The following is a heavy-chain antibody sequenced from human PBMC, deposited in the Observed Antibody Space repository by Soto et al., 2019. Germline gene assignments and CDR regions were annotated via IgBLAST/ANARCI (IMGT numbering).Heavy chain of an antibody. Sequence: QVQLVQSGAEGKKPGSSVKVSCTASGGTFSTYAISWVRQAPGQGLEWMGGIIPIFGTANYAQKFQGRVTITADESTSTAYMELSSLRSEDTAVYHWARVATGTSSLSYAFDIWGQGTLVTVSS. CDR2: IIPIFGTA. CDR3: ARVATGTSSLSYAFDI. J-gene: IGHJ3*02. D-gene: IGHD1-7*01. V-gene: IGHV1-69*01. CDR1: GGTFSTYA.